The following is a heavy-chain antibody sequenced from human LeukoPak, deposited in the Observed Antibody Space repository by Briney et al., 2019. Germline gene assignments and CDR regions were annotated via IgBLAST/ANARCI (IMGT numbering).Heavy chain of an antibody. D-gene: IGHD6-13*01. CDR1: GGSISSSSYY. CDR3: ARGDHSSSSPRFDY. V-gene: IGHV4-39*07. CDR2: IYHSGST. J-gene: IGHJ4*02. Sequence: SETLSLTCTVSGGSISSSSYYWGWIRQPPGKGLEWIGSIYHSGSTYYNPSLKSRVTISVDTSKNQFSLKLSSVTAADTAVYYCARGDHSSSSPRFDYWGQGTLVTVSS.